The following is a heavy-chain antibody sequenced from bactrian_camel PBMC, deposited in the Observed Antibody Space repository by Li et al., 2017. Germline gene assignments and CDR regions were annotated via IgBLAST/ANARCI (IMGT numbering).Heavy chain of an antibody. J-gene: IGHJ4*01. CDR2: IDTDSDSDGKT. CDR3: TRETQWVGYHEFAEY. Sequence: HVQLVESGGGSVEAGGSLRLSCAASGYTYSTNCMAWFRQAPGKEREEVATIDTDSDSDGKTTYADSVKGRFTISRDNAKNTLYQQLNSLTREDSAMYYCTRETQWVGYHEFAEYWGQGTQVTVS. CDR1: GYTYSTNC. D-gene: IGHD5*01. V-gene: IGHV3S1*01.